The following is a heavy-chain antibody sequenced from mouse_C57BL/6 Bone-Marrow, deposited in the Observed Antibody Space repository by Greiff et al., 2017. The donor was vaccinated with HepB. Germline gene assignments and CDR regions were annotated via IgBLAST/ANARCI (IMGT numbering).Heavy chain of an antibody. J-gene: IGHJ3*01. CDR2: IYPRDGST. CDR3: ARRDGNYVFAY. Sequence: QVQLKESGPELVKPGASVKLSCKASGYTFTSYDINWVKQRPGQGLEWIGWIYPRDGSTKYNEKFKGKATLTVDTSSSTAYMELHSLTSEDSAVYFCARRDGNYVFAYWGQGTLVTVSA. V-gene: IGHV1-85*01. CDR1: GYTFTSYD. D-gene: IGHD2-1*01.